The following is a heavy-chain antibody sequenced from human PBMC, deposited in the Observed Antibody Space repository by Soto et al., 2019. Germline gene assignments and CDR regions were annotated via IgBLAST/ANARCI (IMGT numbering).Heavy chain of an antibody. Sequence: GGSLRLSCAASGFTFSSYGMHWVRQAPGKGLEWVAVIWYDGSNKYYADSVKGRFTISRDNSKNTLYLQMNSLRAEDTAVYYCASILTGFLNRDYWGQGTLVTVSS. CDR2: IWYDGSNK. D-gene: IGHD3-9*01. V-gene: IGHV3-33*01. CDR3: ASILTGFLNRDY. J-gene: IGHJ4*02. CDR1: GFTFSSYG.